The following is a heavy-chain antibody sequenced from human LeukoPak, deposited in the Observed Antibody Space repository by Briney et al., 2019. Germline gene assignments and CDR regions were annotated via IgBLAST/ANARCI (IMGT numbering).Heavy chain of an antibody. V-gene: IGHV4-39*07. CDR3: AREDPLLEFDY. D-gene: IGHD2/OR15-2a*01. J-gene: IGHJ4*02. CDR1: GYSISSSSYY. Sequence: SETLSLTCTVSGYSISSSSYYWGWIRQPPGKGLEWIGSIYYSGSTYYNPSLKSRVTISVDTSKNQFSLKLSSVTAADTAVYYCAREDPLLEFDYWGQGTLVTVSS. CDR2: IYYSGST.